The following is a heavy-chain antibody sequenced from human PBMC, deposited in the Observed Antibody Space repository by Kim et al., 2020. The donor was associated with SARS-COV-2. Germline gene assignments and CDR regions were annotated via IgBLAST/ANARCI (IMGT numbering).Heavy chain of an antibody. J-gene: IGHJ4*02. CDR1: GFTFSSYS. Sequence: GGSLRLSCAASGFTFSSYSMNWVRQAPGKGLEWVSYISSSSSTIYYADSVKGRFTISRDNAKNSLYLQMNSLRAEDTAVYYCASYYVGVYWGQGTLVTVSS. V-gene: IGHV3-48*04. CDR2: ISSSSSTI. D-gene: IGHD3-10*02. CDR3: ASYYVGVY.